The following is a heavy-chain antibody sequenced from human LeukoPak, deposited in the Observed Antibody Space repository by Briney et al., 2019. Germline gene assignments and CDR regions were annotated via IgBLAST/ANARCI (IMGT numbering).Heavy chain of an antibody. J-gene: IGHJ4*02. D-gene: IGHD3-22*01. CDR1: GFTFSSYA. CDR2: ISGSGGST. V-gene: IGHV3-23*01. Sequence: GGSLRLSCAASGFTFSSYAMSWVRQAPGKGLEWVSAISGSGGSTYYADSVKGRFTISRDNSKNTLYLKMNSLRAEDTAVYYCAKDQGLVTTSHFDYWGQGTLVTVSS. CDR3: AKDQGLVTTSHFDY.